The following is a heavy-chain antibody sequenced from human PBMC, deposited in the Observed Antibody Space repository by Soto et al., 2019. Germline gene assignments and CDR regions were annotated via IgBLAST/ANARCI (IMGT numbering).Heavy chain of an antibody. CDR3: ARGQDIVVVVAAKGGGYYYGMDV. V-gene: IGHV4-4*02. CDR2: IYHSGST. CDR1: GGSISSSNW. J-gene: IGHJ6*02. D-gene: IGHD2-15*01. Sequence: QVQLQESGPGLVKPSGTLSLTCAVSGGSISSSNWWSWVRQPPGKGLEWIGEIYHSGSTNYNPSLKSRVTISVDKSKNQFSLKLSSVTAADTAVYYCARGQDIVVVVAAKGGGYYYGMDVWGQGTTVTVSS.